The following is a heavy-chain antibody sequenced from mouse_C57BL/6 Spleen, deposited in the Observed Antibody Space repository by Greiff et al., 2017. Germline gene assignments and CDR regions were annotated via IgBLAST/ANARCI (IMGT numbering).Heavy chain of an antibody. CDR3: ARDSNYGDFDY. D-gene: IGHD2-5*01. Sequence: EVKLVESGGGLVKPGGSLKLSCAASGFTFSSYAMSWVRQTPEKRLEWVATISDGGSYTYYPDNVKGRFTISRDNAKNNLYLQMSHLKSEDTAMYYCARDSNYGDFDYWGQGTTLTVSS. V-gene: IGHV5-4*01. CDR2: ISDGGSYT. J-gene: IGHJ2*01. CDR1: GFTFSSYA.